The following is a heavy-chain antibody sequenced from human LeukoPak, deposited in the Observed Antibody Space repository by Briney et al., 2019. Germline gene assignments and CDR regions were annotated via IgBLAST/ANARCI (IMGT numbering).Heavy chain of an antibody. D-gene: IGHD1-26*01. V-gene: IGHV4-61*08. Sequence: SETLSLTCTVSGYSISGGYYWSWIRQPPGKGLEWIGYIYYSGSTNYNPSLKSRVTISVDTSKNQFSLKLSSVTAADTAVYYCARESWERIGNYYYYYYMDVWGKGTTVTVSS. CDR3: ARESWERIGNYYYYYYMDV. CDR2: IYYSGST. J-gene: IGHJ6*03. CDR1: GYSISGGYY.